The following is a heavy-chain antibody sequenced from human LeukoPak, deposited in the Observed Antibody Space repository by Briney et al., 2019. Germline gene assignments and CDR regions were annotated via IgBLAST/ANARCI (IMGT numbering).Heavy chain of an antibody. D-gene: IGHD3-22*01. CDR3: ARDGLYSYGYSYFDY. Sequence: SETLSLTCTVSGVSITSYHWSWIRQPAGKGLEWIGRIHASGSSNYNPSPKSRVTMSVGTSKNQFSLKLTSVTAADTAVYYCARDGLYSYGYSYFDYWGQGTLVTVSS. CDR2: IHASGSS. V-gene: IGHV4-4*07. CDR1: GVSITSYH. J-gene: IGHJ4*02.